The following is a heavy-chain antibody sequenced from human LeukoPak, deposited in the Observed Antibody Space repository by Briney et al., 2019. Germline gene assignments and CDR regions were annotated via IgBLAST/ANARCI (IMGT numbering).Heavy chain of an antibody. CDR2: IWYDGSNK. J-gene: IGHJ5*02. V-gene: IGHV3-33*01. CDR3: ARDKEPGWFDP. Sequence: PGRSLRLSCAASGFTFSSYGMHWVRQAPGKGLEGVAVIWYDGSNKYYVDSVKGRFTISRDNSKNTLYLQMNSLRAEDTAVYYCARDKEPGWFDPWGQGTLVTVSS. CDR1: GFTFSSYG.